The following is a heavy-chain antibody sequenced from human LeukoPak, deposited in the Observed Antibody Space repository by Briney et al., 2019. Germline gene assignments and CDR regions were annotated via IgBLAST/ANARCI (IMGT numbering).Heavy chain of an antibody. V-gene: IGHV4-59*12. D-gene: IGHD3-22*01. J-gene: IGHJ4*02. Sequence: SETLSLTCTVSGGSISSYYWSWIRQPPGKGLEWIGYIYYSGSTNYNPSLKSRVTMSVDTSKNQFSLKLSSVTAADTAVYYCARSGTGYYDSSGYYGVWGQGTLVTVSS. CDR1: GGSISSYY. CDR3: ARSGTGYYDSSGYYGV. CDR2: IYYSGST.